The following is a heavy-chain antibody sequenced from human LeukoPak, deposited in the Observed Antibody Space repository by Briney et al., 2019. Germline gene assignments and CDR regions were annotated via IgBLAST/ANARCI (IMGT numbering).Heavy chain of an antibody. J-gene: IGHJ4*02. Sequence: GGSLRLSCAASGFTFRHYWMHWVRQAPGKGLVWVSRIESDGGSTDYADSLKGRFTISRDNAKNTLYLEMNSLRAEDTAVYYCARVGHCSSTACFIDYWGQGTLVTVSS. V-gene: IGHV3-74*01. CDR3: ARVGHCSSTACFIDY. CDR1: GFTFRHYW. D-gene: IGHD2-2*01. CDR2: IESDGGST.